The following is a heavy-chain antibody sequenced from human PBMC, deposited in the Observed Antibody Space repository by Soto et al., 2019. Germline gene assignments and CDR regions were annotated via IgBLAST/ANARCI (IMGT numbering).Heavy chain of an antibody. V-gene: IGHV3-73*01. D-gene: IGHD5-18*01. CDR1: GLSVSGSA. CDR3: TRKSGSSSGQCWFDP. J-gene: IGHJ5*02. CDR2: IRSKVNSYAT. Sequence: XVSLRLSFAACGLSVSGSAMHWVRQASGKGLEWVGRIRSKVNSYATAYAASVKGRFTISRDDSKNTAYLQMNSLKTEDTAVYYCTRKSGSSSGQCWFDPWGQGTLVTVSS.